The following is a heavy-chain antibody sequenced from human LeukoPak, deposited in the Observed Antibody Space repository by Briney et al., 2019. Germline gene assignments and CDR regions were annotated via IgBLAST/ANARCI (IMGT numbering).Heavy chain of an antibody. D-gene: IGHD4-17*01. CDR1: GFTFSSYA. J-gene: IGHJ6*03. CDR2: ISGSGGST. Sequence: PGGSLRLSCAASGFTFSSYAMSWVRQAPGKGLEWVSAISGSGGSTYYADSVKGRFTISRDNSKNTLYLQMNSLRAEDTAVYYCAKDLKTVTIGRLMDVWGKGTTVTVTS. CDR3: AKDLKTVTIGRLMDV. V-gene: IGHV3-23*01.